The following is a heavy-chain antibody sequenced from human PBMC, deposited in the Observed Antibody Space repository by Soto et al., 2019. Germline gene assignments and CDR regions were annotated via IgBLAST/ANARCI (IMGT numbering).Heavy chain of an antibody. CDR2: INPSGGST. V-gene: IGHV1-46*01. CDR3: ARSIAVAGHYGMDV. CDR1: GYTLTSYY. Sequence: ASGRVSCKASGYTLTSYYMHWVRQAPGQGLEWMGIINPSGGSTSYAQKFQGRGTMTTDTSTSTVYMELSSLRSEDTVVDYCARSIAVAGHYGMDVWGQGTTVTVSS. D-gene: IGHD6-19*01. J-gene: IGHJ6*02.